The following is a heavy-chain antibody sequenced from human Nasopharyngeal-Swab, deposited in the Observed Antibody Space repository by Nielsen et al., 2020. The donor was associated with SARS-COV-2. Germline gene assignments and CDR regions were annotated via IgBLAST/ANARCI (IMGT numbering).Heavy chain of an antibody. J-gene: IGHJ1*01. V-gene: IGHV1-8*01. CDR3: ARMMAGYDGYLQN. D-gene: IGHD2-2*03. CDR2: TQLNNAKT. Sequence: ASVKVSCKASGYTFTSYDINWVRQAPGHGREWLGRTQLNNAKTVYAQKFQGRVTMTWNTSITTAYMRLSGLRSDDTAVYYCARMMAGYDGYLQNWGQGTLVTVSS. CDR1: GYTFTSYD.